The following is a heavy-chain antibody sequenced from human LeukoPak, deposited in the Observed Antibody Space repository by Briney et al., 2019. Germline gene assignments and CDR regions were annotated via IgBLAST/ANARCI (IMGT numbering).Heavy chain of an antibody. V-gene: IGHV4-59*01. CDR2: IYYSGST. CDR1: GGSISSYY. J-gene: IGHJ4*02. CDR3: AREADYVWGSYRYIDY. D-gene: IGHD3-16*02. Sequence: SETLSLTCTVSGGSISSYYWSWIRQPPEKGLEWIGYIYYSGSTNYNPSLKSRVTISVDTSKNQFSLKLSSVTAADTAVYYCAREADYVWGSYRYIDYWGQGTLVTVSS.